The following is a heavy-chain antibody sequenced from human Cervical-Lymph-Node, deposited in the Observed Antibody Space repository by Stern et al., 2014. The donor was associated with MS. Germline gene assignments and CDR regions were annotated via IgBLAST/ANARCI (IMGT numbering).Heavy chain of an antibody. J-gene: IGHJ4*02. CDR2: ISGSGSST. Sequence: MQLVQSGGGLVQPGGSLRLSCAASGFTFSTCGMSWVRQAPGKGLEWVSTISGSGSSTYYADSVKGRFTISRDNSKNTLYLQMNSLRAEDTAIYHCAKASTNWNYFDDWGQGTLVTVSS. V-gene: IGHV3-23*04. CDR1: GFTFSTCG. CDR3: AKASTNWNYFDD. D-gene: IGHD1-1*01.